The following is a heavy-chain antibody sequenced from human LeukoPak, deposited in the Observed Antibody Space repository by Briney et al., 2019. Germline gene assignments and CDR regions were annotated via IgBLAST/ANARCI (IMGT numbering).Heavy chain of an antibody. CDR2: IIPIFGTA. D-gene: IGHD5-18*01. V-gene: IGHV1-69*05. J-gene: IGHJ4*02. CDR1: GGTFSSYA. CDR3: ARGGNVDTAMVYFDY. Sequence: SVKVSCKASGGTFSSYATSWVRQAPGQGLEWMGGIIPIFGTANYAQKFQGRVTITTDESTSTAYIELSSLRSEDTAVYYCARGGNVDTAMVYFDYWGQGTLVTVSS.